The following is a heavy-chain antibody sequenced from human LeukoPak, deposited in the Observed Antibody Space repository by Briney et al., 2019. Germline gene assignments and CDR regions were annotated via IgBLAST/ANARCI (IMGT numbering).Heavy chain of an antibody. D-gene: IGHD4-23*01. V-gene: IGHV4-34*01. J-gene: IGHJ4*02. CDR3: ARERYGGNYYFDY. Sequence: KPSETLSLTCAVYGGSFSGYYWSWIRQPPGKGLEWIGEINHSGSTNYNPSLKSRVTTSVDTSKNQFSLKLSSVTAADTAVYYCARERYGGNYYFDYWGQGTLVTVSS. CDR1: GGSFSGYY. CDR2: INHSGST.